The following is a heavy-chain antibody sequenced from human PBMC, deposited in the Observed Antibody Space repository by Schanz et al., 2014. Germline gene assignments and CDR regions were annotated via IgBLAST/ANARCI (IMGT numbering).Heavy chain of an antibody. D-gene: IGHD3-3*01. CDR1: GFSFSSYA. CDR3: VRDSFFAFDY. CDR2: MNESHSTI. Sequence: EVQLLESGGGLVEPGGSLRLSCAASGFSFSSYAMGWVRQARGKGLEWVSAMNESHSTIYYADSVKGRFTMSRDNAKNSLYLQMDSLRAEDTAVYYCVRDSFFAFDYWGQGTLVTVSS. J-gene: IGHJ4*02. V-gene: IGHV3-23*01.